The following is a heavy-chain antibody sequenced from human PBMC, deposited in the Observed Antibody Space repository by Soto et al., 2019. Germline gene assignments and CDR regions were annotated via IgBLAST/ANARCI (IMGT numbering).Heavy chain of an antibody. CDR1: GGSISSGDYY. J-gene: IGHJ6*02. Sequence: PSETLSLTCTVSGGSISSGDYYWSWIRQPPGKGLEWIGYIYYSGSTYHTPSLKSRVTISVDTSKNQFSLKLSSVTAADTAVYFCARHYYYYDDMDVWGQGTTVTVSS. CDR3: ARHYYYYDDMDV. V-gene: IGHV4-30-4*01. CDR2: IYYSGST.